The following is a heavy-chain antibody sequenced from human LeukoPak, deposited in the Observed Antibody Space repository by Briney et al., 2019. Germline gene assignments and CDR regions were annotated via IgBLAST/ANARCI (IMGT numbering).Heavy chain of an antibody. J-gene: IGHJ5*02. CDR3: ARDLPRTSGP. V-gene: IGHV3-30-3*01. CDR1: GFTFSSYA. Sequence: GRSLRLSCAASGFTFSSYAMHWVRQAPGKGLEWVAVISYDGNNKYYADSVKGRFIISRDNSKNTLYLQMNSLRPEDTTVYYCARDLPRTSGPWGQGTLVTVSS. CDR2: ISYDGNNK. D-gene: IGHD3-10*01.